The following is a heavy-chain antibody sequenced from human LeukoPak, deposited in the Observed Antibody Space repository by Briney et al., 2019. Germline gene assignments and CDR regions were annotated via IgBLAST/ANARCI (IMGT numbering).Heavy chain of an antibody. CDR2: INHSGST. CDR3: ARMPNYDSSGYFGDFDY. J-gene: IGHJ4*02. V-gene: IGHV4-34*01. Sequence: PGGSLRLSCAASGFTFSSYAMSWVRQAPGKGLEWIGEINHSGSTNYNPSLKSRVTISVDTSKNQFSLKLSSVTAADTAVYYCARMPNYDSSGYFGDFDYWGQGTLVTVSS. D-gene: IGHD3-22*01. CDR1: GFTFSSYA.